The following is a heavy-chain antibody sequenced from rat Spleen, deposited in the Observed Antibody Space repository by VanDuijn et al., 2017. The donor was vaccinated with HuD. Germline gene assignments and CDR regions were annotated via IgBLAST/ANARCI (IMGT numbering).Heavy chain of an antibody. Sequence: EVQLVESGGGLVQPGRSLKLSCAASGFTFSNSGMAWIRQTPTKGLEWVASISTDGGSTYYRDSVKGRFTISRDNAKNTQYLQMDSLRSEDTATYYCAQWNSKYFIYWGQGIMVTVSS. D-gene: IGHD4-4*01. CDR1: GFTFSNSG. CDR2: ISTDGGST. J-gene: IGHJ2*01. CDR3: AQWNSKYFIY. V-gene: IGHV5S14*01.